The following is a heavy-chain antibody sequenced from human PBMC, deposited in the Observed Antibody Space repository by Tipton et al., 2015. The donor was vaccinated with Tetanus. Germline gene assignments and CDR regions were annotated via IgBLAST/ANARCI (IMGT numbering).Heavy chain of an antibody. J-gene: IGHJ6*02. CDR2: IKSKTDGGTT. V-gene: IGHV3-15*01. CDR3: TTGDLWFGDRNYYYYGMDV. Sequence: SLRLSCAASGFTFSNAWMSWVRQAPGKGLEWVGRIKSKTDGGTTDYAAPVKGRFTISRDDSKNTLYLQMNSLKTEDTAVYYCTTGDLWFGDRNYYYYGMDVWGQGTTVTVSS. D-gene: IGHD3-10*01. CDR1: GFTFSNAW.